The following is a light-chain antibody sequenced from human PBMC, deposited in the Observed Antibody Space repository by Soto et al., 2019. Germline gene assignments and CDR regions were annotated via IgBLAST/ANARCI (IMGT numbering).Light chain of an antibody. CDR2: FNN. J-gene: IGLJ3*02. CDR1: SSDIGSNT. Sequence: QSVLTQPPSASGTPGQGVTISCSGSSSDIGSNTVNWYQQLPGTAPKLLIYFNNQRPSGVPDRFSGSKSGTSASLAISGLQSEDEAQYYCAAGDDSLNGPVFVGGTKLTVL. V-gene: IGLV1-44*01. CDR3: AAGDDSLNGPV.